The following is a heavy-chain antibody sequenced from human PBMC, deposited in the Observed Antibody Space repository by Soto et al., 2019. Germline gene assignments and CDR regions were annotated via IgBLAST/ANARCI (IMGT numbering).Heavy chain of an antibody. Sequence: SETLSLTCAFSGGSISSGGYSLSWIRQPPGKGLEWIGYIYHSGSTYYNPSLKSRVTISVDRSKNQFSLKLSSVTAADTAVYFCARDLGSSASVSYPDFWGQGTLVTVSS. CDR2: IYHSGST. J-gene: IGHJ4*02. CDR1: GGSISSGGYS. CDR3: ARDLGSSASVSYPDF. D-gene: IGHD3-10*01. V-gene: IGHV4-30-2*01.